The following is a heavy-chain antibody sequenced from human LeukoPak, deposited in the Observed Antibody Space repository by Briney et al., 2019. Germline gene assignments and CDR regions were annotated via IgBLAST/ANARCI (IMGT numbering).Heavy chain of an antibody. D-gene: IGHD6-13*01. V-gene: IGHV4-34*01. CDR3: ARVAAAGTVVDY. CDR1: GESFSGYY. CDR2: INHSGST. J-gene: IGHJ4*02. Sequence: SETLSLTCAVYGESFSGYYWRWIRQPPGKGLEWIGEINHSGSTNYNPSLKSRVTISVDTSKNQFSLKLSSVTAADTAVYYCARVAAAGTVVDYWGQGTLVTVSS.